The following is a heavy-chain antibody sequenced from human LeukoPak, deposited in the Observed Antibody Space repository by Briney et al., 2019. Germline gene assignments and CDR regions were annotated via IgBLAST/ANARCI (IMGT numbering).Heavy chain of an antibody. Sequence: GGSLTLSCAASGFTFSSYAMSWVRQAPGKGLEWVSDISGSGGSTYYADSVKGRFTISRDNSKNTLYLQMNSLRAEDTAVYYCAKDGVGIAAAGTFDYWGQGTLVSVSS. J-gene: IGHJ4*02. V-gene: IGHV3-23*01. CDR3: AKDGVGIAAAGTFDY. CDR2: ISGSGGST. D-gene: IGHD6-13*01. CDR1: GFTFSSYA.